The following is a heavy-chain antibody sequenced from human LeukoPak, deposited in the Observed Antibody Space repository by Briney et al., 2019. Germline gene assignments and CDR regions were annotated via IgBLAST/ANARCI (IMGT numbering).Heavy chain of an antibody. CDR3: ARDQLDH. CDR2: AFVGGDT. D-gene: IGHD5-24*01. J-gene: IGHJ4*02. Sequence: PGGSLRLSCASSGLDVSSTYMSWIRQAPGKGPEWVSTAFVGGDTYYAASVKGRFTLSKDSSRNTMFLQMHGLRPEDTAVYYCARDQLDHWGQGTLVAVSP. V-gene: IGHV3-53*01. CDR1: GLDVSSTY.